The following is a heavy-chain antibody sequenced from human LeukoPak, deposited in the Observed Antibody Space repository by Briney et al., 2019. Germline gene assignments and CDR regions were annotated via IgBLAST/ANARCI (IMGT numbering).Heavy chain of an antibody. D-gene: IGHD1-26*01. CDR1: GFTFSSYG. Sequence: GGSLRLSCAASGFTFSSYGMNWVRQAPGKGLEWVSYITSSNTRYYADSVKGRFTTSRDNAKNSLYLQMNSVRDEDTAVYYCARIVSASYFSYWGQGTLVTVSS. J-gene: IGHJ4*02. CDR3: ARIVSASYFSY. V-gene: IGHV3-48*02. CDR2: ITSSNTR.